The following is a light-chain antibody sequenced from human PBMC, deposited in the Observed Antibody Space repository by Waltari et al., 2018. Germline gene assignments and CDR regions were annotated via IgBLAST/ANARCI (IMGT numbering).Light chain of an antibody. J-gene: IGKJ1*01. CDR2: DAS. Sequence: EIVLTQSPATLSLSPGERATLSCMASQGIGNDLAWYQHKPGQAPRLLIHDASNRAAGIPARFSGSGSETYFTLTISSLEPEDLAIYYCQQRNLWPRTFGQGTKVAIK. V-gene: IGKV3-11*01. CDR1: QGIGND. CDR3: QQRNLWPRT.